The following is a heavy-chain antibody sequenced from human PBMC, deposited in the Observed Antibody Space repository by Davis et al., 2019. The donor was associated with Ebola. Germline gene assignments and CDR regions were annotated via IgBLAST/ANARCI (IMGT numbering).Heavy chain of an antibody. D-gene: IGHD6-19*01. CDR3: ARGVAVGGFYFEY. V-gene: IGHV3-7*03. CDR2: IYRDGSEK. J-gene: IGHJ4*02. Sequence: GESLKISCAASGFTFDNFWMSWVRQAPGKGLEWVANIYRDGSEKYYVDSVKGRFTISSDNTKNSLYLQMNSLRAEDTAVYFCARGVAVGGFYFEYWGQGTLVTVSS. CDR1: GFTFDNFW.